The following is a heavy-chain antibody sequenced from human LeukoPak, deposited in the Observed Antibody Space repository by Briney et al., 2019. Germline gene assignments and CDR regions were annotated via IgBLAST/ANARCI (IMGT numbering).Heavy chain of an antibody. Sequence: PGGSLRLSCAASGFTFSSYWMSWVRQAPGKGLEWVANIKQDGSEKYYVDSVKGRFTISRDNAKNSLYLQMNSLRAEDTAVYYCARSLGNGDYYFDYWGQGTLVTVSS. CDR2: IKQDGSEK. V-gene: IGHV3-7*01. CDR1: GFTFSSYW. CDR3: ARSLGNGDYYFDY. J-gene: IGHJ4*02. D-gene: IGHD4-17*01.